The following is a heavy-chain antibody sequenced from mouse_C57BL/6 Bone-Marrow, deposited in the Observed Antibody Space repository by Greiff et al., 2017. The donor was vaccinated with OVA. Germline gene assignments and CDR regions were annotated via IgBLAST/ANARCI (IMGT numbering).Heavy chain of an antibody. CDR3: ARYAYDYFDY. CDR1: GFTFTDYY. V-gene: IGHV7-3*01. CDR2: IRNKANGYTT. J-gene: IGHJ2*01. Sequence: EVHLVESGGGLVQPGGSLSFSCAASGFTFTDYYLSWVRQPPGKALEWLGFIRNKANGYTTEYSASVKGRFTISRDNSQSILYLQMNALRAEDSATYYCARYAYDYFDYWGQGTTLTVSS. D-gene: IGHD2-3*01.